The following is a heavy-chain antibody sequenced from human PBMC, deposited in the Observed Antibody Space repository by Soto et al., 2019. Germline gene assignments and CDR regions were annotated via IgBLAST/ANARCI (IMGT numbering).Heavy chain of an antibody. CDR1: GGSISSGGYY. Sequence: SETLSLTCTVSGGSISSGGYYWGWIRQHPGKGLEWIGYIYYSGSTYYNPSLKSRVTISVDTSKNQFSLKLSSVTAADTAVYYCARGITIFGVVIDYWGQGTLVTVSS. J-gene: IGHJ4*02. CDR2: IYYSGST. CDR3: ARGITIFGVVIDY. V-gene: IGHV4-31*03. D-gene: IGHD3-3*01.